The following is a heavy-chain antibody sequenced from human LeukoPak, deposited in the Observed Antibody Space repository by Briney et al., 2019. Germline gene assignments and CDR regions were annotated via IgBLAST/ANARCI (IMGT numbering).Heavy chain of an antibody. J-gene: IGHJ5*02. CDR3: ARHAGGVLSAFDP. V-gene: IGHV4-38-2*01. CDR1: GYSISSGYY. Sequence: PSETLSLTCAVSGYSISSGYYWGWVRQPPGKGLEWIGSITHSGTTYYNPSLRSRVTISVDTSKSQFSLKLSSVTAADTAVYYCARHAGGVLSAFDPWGQGTLVTVSS. CDR2: ITHSGTT. D-gene: IGHD1-14*01.